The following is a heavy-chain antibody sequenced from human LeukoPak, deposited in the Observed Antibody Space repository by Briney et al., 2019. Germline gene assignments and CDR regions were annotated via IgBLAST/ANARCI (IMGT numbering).Heavy chain of an antibody. CDR1: GFTFSSHG. CDR2: IIPSGHTT. CDR3: AQKGRDYYDSSGYDYMDV. D-gene: IGHD3-22*01. J-gene: IGHJ6*03. V-gene: IGHV3-21*04. Sequence: GGSLRLSCVASGFTFSSHGMNWVRQAPGKGLEWVSGIIPSGHTTYYADSVKGRFTISRDNAKNSLYLQMNSLRAEDTAVYYCAQKGRDYYDSSGYDYMDVWGKGTTVTVSS.